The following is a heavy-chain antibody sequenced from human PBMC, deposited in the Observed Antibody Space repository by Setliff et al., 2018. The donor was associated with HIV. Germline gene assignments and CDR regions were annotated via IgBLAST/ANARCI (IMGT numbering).Heavy chain of an antibody. CDR2: ISTTGST. Sequence: SETLSLTCAVYGGSFSGYYWSWIRQPPGKGLEWIGHISTTGSTNYNPSLKSRVIMSVDTSRNQFSLKLSSVTAADTAVYYCARDPGRYNGMDVWGQGTTVTVSS. V-gene: IGHV4-59*10. CDR1: GGSFSGYY. J-gene: IGHJ6*02. D-gene: IGHD1-20*01. CDR3: ARDPGRYNGMDV.